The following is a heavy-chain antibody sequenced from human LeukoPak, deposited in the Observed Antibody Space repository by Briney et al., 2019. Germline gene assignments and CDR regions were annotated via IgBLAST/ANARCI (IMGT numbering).Heavy chain of an antibody. CDR1: GYTFTGYY. CDR2: INPNSGGT. Sequence: ASVKVSCKASGYTFTGYYMHWVRQAPGQGLEWMGWINPNSGGTNYAQNFQGRVTMTRDTSISTAYMELSRLRSDDTALYYCARASGGYSDAFDIWGRGTMVTVSS. V-gene: IGHV1-2*02. J-gene: IGHJ3*02. D-gene: IGHD1-26*01. CDR3: ARASGGYSDAFDI.